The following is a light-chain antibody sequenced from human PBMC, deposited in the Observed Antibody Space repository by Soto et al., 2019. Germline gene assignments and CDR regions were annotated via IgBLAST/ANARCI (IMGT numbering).Light chain of an antibody. CDR2: DDD. V-gene: IGLV3-21*02. CDR1: NIGRKS. CDR3: QVWDSSSDDPGV. Sequence: SYELAQPPSVSLAPGQTVRITCGGNNIGRKSVHWHQQKPGQAPVLGVYDDDDRPSGISERISGSNSGNTATLTISRVEAGDEADYYCQVWDSSSDDPGVFGTGTKVTVL. J-gene: IGLJ1*01.